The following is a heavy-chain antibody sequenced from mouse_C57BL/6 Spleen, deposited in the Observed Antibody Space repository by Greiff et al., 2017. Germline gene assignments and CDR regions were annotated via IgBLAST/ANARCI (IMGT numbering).Heavy chain of an antibody. CDR1: GFSLTSYG. V-gene: IGHV2-2*01. CDR3: ARKGGAMDY. J-gene: IGHJ4*01. CDR2: IWSGGST. Sequence: VKLVESGPGLVQPSQSLSITCTVSGFSLTSYGVHWVRQSPGKGLEWLGVIWSGGSTDYNAAFISSLSISKDNSKIQVFFKMNSLQADDTAIYYCARKGGAMDYWGQGTSVTVSS.